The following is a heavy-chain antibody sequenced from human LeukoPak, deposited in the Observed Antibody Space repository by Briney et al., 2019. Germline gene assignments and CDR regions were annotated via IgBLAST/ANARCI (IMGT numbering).Heavy chain of an antibody. D-gene: IGHD5-12*01. CDR2: IKPDGSEK. J-gene: IGHJ4*02. Sequence: GGSLRLSCAASGFTFSRYWMSWVRRAPGKGLEGVANIKPDGSEKYYVDSVKGRFTISRDNAKNSLYLQMNSLRAEDTAVYYCARDNSGSDPEHWARWGQGTLVIVSS. CDR3: ARDNSGSDPEHWAR. V-gene: IGHV3-7*05. CDR1: GFTFSRYW.